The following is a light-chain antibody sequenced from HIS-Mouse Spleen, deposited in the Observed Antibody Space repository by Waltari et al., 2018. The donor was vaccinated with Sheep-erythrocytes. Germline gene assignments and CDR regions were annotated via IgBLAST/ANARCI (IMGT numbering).Light chain of an antibody. V-gene: IGLV2-14*01. CDR2: EVS. CDR1: SSDVGGYNY. CDR3: SSYTSSSTQV. J-gene: IGLJ2*01. Sequence: QSALTQPASVSGSPGQSITIPCPATSSDVGGYNYVTWYQQHPGKAPKLMIYEVSNRPSGVSNRFSGSKSGNTASLTISGLQAEDEADYYCSSYTSSSTQVFGGGTKLTVL.